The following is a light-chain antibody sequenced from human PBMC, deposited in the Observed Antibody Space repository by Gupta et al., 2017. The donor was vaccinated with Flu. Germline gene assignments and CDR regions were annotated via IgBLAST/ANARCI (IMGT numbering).Light chain of an antibody. CDR1: GSDVGGYNY. J-gene: IGLJ2*01. Sequence: QSALTQPASVSGSPGQSITISCIGTGSDVGGYNYVSWYQQHPGQAPKLMIYDVSNRPSGVSNRFSGSKSGNTASLTISGLQPEDEADYYCSSYTTSTTVVFGGGTKLTVL. V-gene: IGLV2-14*01. CDR2: DVS. CDR3: SSYTTSTTVV.